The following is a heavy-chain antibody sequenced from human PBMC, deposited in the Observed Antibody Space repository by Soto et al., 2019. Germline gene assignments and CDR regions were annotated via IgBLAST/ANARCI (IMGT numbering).Heavy chain of an antibody. Sequence: SETLSLTCTVSGGSISSYYWSWIRQPPGKGLEWIGYIYYSGSTNYNPSLKSRGTISVDTTKNKFSLKLSSVTAADTAVYYCARVLSVVVPAAIENWFDPWGQGTLVTVSS. CDR1: GGSISSYY. D-gene: IGHD2-2*02. J-gene: IGHJ5*02. CDR3: ARVLSVVVPAAIENWFDP. CDR2: IYYSGST. V-gene: IGHV4-59*01.